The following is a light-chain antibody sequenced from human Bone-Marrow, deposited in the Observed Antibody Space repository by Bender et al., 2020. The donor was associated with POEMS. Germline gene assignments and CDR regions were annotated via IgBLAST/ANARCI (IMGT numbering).Light chain of an antibody. CDR3: QVWDYSSYHVV. CDR1: NIGTKT. CDR2: GDS. J-gene: IGLJ2*01. V-gene: IGLV3-21*02. Sequence: SYVLTQPPSVSVAPGQTARIACGGNNIGTKTVHWYQQKPGQAPILVVYGDSHRPSRIPERFSGSNSGNTATLTVSRVEAGDEADYYCQVWDYSSYHVVFGGGTKLTVL.